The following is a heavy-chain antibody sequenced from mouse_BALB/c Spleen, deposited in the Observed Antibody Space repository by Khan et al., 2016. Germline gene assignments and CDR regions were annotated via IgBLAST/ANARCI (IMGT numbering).Heavy chain of an antibody. D-gene: IGHD2-13*01. CDR2: INPSSGYT. J-gene: IGHJ2*01. CDR3: ARSRRMGSDYLFDY. CDR1: GYTFTIYT. Sequence: VQLQESGAELARPGASVKMSCKASGYTFTIYTMHWVKQRPGQGLEWIGYINPSSGYTNYNQKFKDKATLTADTSSSTAYMQLSSLTYEDSAVYYCARSRRMGSDYLFDYWGQGTTLTVSS. V-gene: IGHV1-4*01.